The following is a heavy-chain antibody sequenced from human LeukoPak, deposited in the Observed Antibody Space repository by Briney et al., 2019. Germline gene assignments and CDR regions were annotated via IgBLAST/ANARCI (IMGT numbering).Heavy chain of an antibody. CDR2: IKQDGSET. Sequence: PGGSLRLSCAASGFTFSSYCVSWVRQAPGEGLEWVANIKQDGSETYYVDSMKGRFSIARDNAKNSQYLRMNSLRAEDTAVYYCARGPQWLVPDWYFDLWGRGTLGTVSS. CDR3: ARGPQWLVPDWYFDL. D-gene: IGHD6-19*01. V-gene: IGHV3-7*01. J-gene: IGHJ2*01. CDR1: GFTFSSYC.